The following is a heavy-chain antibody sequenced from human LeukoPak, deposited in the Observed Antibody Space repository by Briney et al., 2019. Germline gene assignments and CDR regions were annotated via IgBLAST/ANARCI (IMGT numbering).Heavy chain of an antibody. CDR1: GGSISSYY. Sequence: SETLSLTCSVSGGSISSYYWSWIRQPAGKGLEWIGRVYTSAIVHYNPSLKSRVTMSVDTSKNQLSLKLSSVTAADTAVYYCASQYYYDGSGYYDPLYFQHWGQGTLVTVSS. J-gene: IGHJ1*01. D-gene: IGHD3-22*01. CDR3: ASQYYYDGSGYYDPLYFQH. CDR2: VYTSAIV. V-gene: IGHV4-4*07.